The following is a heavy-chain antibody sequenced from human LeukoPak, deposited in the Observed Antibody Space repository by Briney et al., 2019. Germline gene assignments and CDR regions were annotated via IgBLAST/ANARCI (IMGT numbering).Heavy chain of an antibody. CDR2: ISSNGGST. CDR3: ARTPSSYYYGSGSYLYFDY. CDR1: GFTFSSYA. Sequence: GGSLRLSCAASGFTFSSYAMHWVRQAPGKGLEYVSAISSNGGSTYYANSVKGRFTISRDNSKNTLYLQMGSLRAEDMAVYYCARTPSSYYYGSGSYLYFDYWGQGTLVTVSS. V-gene: IGHV3-64*01. J-gene: IGHJ4*02. D-gene: IGHD3-10*01.